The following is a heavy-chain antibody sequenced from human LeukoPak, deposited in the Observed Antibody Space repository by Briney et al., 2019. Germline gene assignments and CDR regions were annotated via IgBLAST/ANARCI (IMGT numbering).Heavy chain of an antibody. J-gene: IGHJ4*02. CDR3: ARDYGSVAPPFDY. CDR1: GYTFTGYY. Sequence: ASVKVSCKASGYTFTGYYMHWLRQAPGQGLEWMGWINPNSGRTNYAQKFQGRVTMTRDTSISTAYMELRSLRSDDTAVYFCARDYGSVAPPFDYWGQGTLVTVSS. CDR2: INPNSGRT. D-gene: IGHD6-19*01. V-gene: IGHV1-2*02.